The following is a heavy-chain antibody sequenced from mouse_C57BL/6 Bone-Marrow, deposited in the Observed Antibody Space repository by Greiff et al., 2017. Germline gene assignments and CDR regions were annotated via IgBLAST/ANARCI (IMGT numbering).Heavy chain of an antibody. CDR2: IDPSDSET. CDR3: ARGQLRLRGGYFDY. J-gene: IGHJ2*01. CDR1: GYTFTSYW. D-gene: IGHD3-2*02. V-gene: IGHV1-52*01. Sequence: QVQLQQPGAELVRPGSSVKLSCKASGYTFTSYWMHWVKQRPIQGLEWIGNIDPSDSETHYNQKFKDKATLTVDKSSSTAYMQLSSLTSEDSAVYYCARGQLRLRGGYFDYGGQGTTLTVSS.